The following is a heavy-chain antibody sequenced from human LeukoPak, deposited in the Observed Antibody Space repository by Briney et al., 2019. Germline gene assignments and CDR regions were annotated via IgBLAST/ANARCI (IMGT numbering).Heavy chain of an antibody. Sequence: PSETLSLTCTVSGGSISSYYWSWIRQPPGKGLEWIGYIYYSGSTNYNPSLKSRVTISVDTSKNQFSLKLSSVPAADTAVYYCARGLVQGTLVFDYWGQGTLVTVSS. J-gene: IGHJ4*02. D-gene: IGHD3-10*01. CDR3: ARGLVQGTLVFDY. CDR1: GGSISSYY. CDR2: IYYSGST. V-gene: IGHV4-59*01.